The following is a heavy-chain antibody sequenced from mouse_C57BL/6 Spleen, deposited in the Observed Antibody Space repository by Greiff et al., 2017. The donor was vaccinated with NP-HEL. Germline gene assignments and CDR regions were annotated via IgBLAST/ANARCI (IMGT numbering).Heavy chain of an antibody. J-gene: IGHJ4*01. Sequence: VQLQQSGAELVKPGASVKMSCKASGYTFTSYWITWVKQRPGQGLEWIGDIYPGSGSTNYYEKFKSKATLTVDTSSSTAYMQRSSLTSEDSAVYYCARHGSSTYYAMDDWGQGTSVTVSS. D-gene: IGHD1-1*01. CDR1: GYTFTSYW. CDR2: IYPGSGST. V-gene: IGHV1-55*01. CDR3: ARHGSSTYYAMDD.